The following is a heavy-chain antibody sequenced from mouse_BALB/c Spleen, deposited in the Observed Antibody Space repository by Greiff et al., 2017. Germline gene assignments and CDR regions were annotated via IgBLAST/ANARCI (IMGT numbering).Heavy chain of an antibody. CDR2: IRSKSNNYAT. D-gene: IGHD2-10*02. CDR1: GFTFNTYA. V-gene: IGHV10-1*02. J-gene: IGHJ4*01. CDR3: VRHGGPYDYYAMDY. Sequence: GGGLVQPKGSLKLSCAASGFTFNTYAMNWVRQAPGKGLEWLARIRSKSNNYATYYADSVKDRFTISRDDSQSMLYLQMNNLKTEDTAMYYCVRHGGPYDYYAMDYWGQGTSVTVSS.